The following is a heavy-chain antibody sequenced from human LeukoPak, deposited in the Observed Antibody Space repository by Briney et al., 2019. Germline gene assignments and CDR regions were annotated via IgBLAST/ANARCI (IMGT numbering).Heavy chain of an antibody. Sequence: SETLSLTCTVSGGSISSYYWSWIRQPPGKGLEWIGYIYYSGSTNYNPSLKSRVTISVDTSKNQFSLKLSSVTAADKAVYYCARHGIPYNWFDPWGQGTLVTVSS. CDR3: ARHGIPYNWFDP. D-gene: IGHD1-14*01. CDR1: GGSISSYY. J-gene: IGHJ5*02. CDR2: IYYSGST. V-gene: IGHV4-59*08.